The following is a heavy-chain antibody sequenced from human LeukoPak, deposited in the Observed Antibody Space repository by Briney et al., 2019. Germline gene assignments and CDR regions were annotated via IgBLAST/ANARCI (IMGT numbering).Heavy chain of an antibody. D-gene: IGHD6-19*01. CDR3: ARVLEGSSGQHWYFDL. CDR2: IYYSGST. Sequence: SETLSLTCTVSGGSFSTYYWSWIRQPPGKGLEWIGYIYYSGSTDYNPSLKSRVTMSLDTSKNQFSLKLSSVTAADTAVYYCARVLEGSSGQHWYFDLWGRGTLVTVSS. J-gene: IGHJ2*01. CDR1: GGSFSTYY. V-gene: IGHV4-59*12.